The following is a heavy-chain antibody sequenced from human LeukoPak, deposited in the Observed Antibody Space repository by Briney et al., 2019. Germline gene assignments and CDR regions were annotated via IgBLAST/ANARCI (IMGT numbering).Heavy chain of an antibody. CDR2: ISYDGSNK. Sequence: GGSLRLSCAASGFTFSNYAMHWVRQAPGKGLEWVAVISYDGSNKYYADSVKGRFTIARDNSKNTLYLQMSSLRAEDTAVYYCARSLATSYYYMDVWGKGTTVTVSS. CDR3: ARSLATSYYYMDV. CDR1: GFTFSNYA. V-gene: IGHV3-30*04. J-gene: IGHJ6*03. D-gene: IGHD5-12*01.